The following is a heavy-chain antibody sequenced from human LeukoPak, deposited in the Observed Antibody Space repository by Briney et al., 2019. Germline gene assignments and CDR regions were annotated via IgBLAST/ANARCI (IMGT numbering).Heavy chain of an antibody. J-gene: IGHJ6*02. D-gene: IGHD3-3*01. CDR2: IIPIFGIS. Sequence: SVKVSCKASGGTFSSYAISWVRQAPGQGLEWMERIIPIFGISNYARKFEGRVTITADKSTSTAYIELSSLRSEDTAVYYCAREPVLRFFEWLLHRRGDYYYGMDVWGQGTTVTVSS. CDR1: GGTFSSYA. CDR3: AREPVLRFFEWLLHRRGDYYYGMDV. V-gene: IGHV1-69*04.